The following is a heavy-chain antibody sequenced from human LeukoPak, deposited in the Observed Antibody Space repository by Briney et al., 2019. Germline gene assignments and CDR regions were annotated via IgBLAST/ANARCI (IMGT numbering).Heavy chain of an antibody. Sequence: SETLSLTCAVYGGSFSGYYWSWIRQPPGKGLEWIGEINHSGSTNYNPPLKSRVTISVDTSKNQFSLKLSSVTAADTAVYYCARRNSSGRRPFDYWGQGTLVTVSS. V-gene: IGHV4-34*01. CDR1: GGSFSGYY. D-gene: IGHD3-22*01. CDR2: INHSGST. CDR3: ARRNSSGRRPFDY. J-gene: IGHJ4*02.